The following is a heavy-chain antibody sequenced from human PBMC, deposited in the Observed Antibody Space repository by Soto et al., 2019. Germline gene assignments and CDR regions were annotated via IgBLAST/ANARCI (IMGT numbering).Heavy chain of an antibody. D-gene: IGHD6-6*01. V-gene: IGHV3-23*01. J-gene: IGHJ5*02. CDR2: ISYNGGSK. CDR3: ARDLAQLVRHWFDP. CDR1: GFTFSSYA. Sequence: GGSLRLSCAASGFTFSSYAMSWVRQAPGKGLEWVAAISYNGGSKYYADSVKGRFTISRDNSKNTLYLQMNSLRAEDTAVYYCARDLAQLVRHWFDPWGQGTLVTV.